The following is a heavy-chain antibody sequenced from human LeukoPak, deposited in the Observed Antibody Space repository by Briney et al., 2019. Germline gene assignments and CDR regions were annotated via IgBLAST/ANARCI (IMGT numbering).Heavy chain of an antibody. CDR1: GYTFTAYH. J-gene: IGHJ4*02. CDR2: INPNDGST. D-gene: IGHD3-22*01. CDR3: ARGTQIDSSVYYAGHFDY. Sequence: SVKVSCKASGYTFTAYHMHWVRQAPGQGLEWMGIINPNDGSTNYAQRFQGRVTMTRDRSTSTVYMELSSLRSEDTAVYYYARGTQIDSSVYYAGHFDYWGQGTLVTVSS. V-gene: IGHV1-46*01.